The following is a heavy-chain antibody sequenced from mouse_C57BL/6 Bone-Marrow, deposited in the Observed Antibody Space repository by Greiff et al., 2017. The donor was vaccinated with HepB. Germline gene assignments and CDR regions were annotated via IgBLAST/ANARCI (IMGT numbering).Heavy chain of an antibody. Sequence: EVQRVESGPVLVKPGASVKMSCKASGYTFTDYYMNWVKQSHGKSLEWIGVINPYNGGTSYNQKFKGKATLTVDKSSSTAYMELNSLTSEDSAVYYCAREGWVYGYDVNWFAYWGQGTLVTVSA. V-gene: IGHV1-19*01. CDR1: GYTFTDYY. J-gene: IGHJ3*01. CDR3: AREGWVYGYDVNWFAY. D-gene: IGHD2-2*01. CDR2: INPYNGGT.